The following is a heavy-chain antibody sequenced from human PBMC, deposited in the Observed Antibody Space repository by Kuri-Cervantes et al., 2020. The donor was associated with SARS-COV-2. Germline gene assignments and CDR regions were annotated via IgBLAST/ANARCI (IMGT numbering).Heavy chain of an antibody. D-gene: IGHD3-9*01. CDR3: ATALDIWLGMGHAFDI. V-gene: IGHV3-30*02. Sequence: LSLTCAASGFTFSSCGMHWVRQAPGKGLEWVTFIRCDGSDESYGDSVKGRFTISRDNAKNSLYLQMNSLRAEDTALYCCATALDIWLGMGHAFDIWGQGTMVTVSS. J-gene: IGHJ3*02. CDR2: IRCDGSDE. CDR1: GFTFSSCG.